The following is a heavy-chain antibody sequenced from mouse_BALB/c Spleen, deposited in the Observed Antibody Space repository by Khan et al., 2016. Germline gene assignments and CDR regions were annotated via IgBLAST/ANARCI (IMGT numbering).Heavy chain of an antibody. D-gene: IGHD1-2*01. CDR3: ARTARIKY. CDR2: LSYSGSP. V-gene: IGHV3-2*02. Sequence: VQLQQSGPGLVKPSQSLSLTCTVTGYSITSGYGWNWIRQFPGNKLEWMGYLSYSGSPNYNPSLKSRISITRDTSKNQFFLQLNSVTTEDTATYYCARTARIKYWGQGTTLTVSS. CDR1: GYSITSGYG. J-gene: IGHJ2*01.